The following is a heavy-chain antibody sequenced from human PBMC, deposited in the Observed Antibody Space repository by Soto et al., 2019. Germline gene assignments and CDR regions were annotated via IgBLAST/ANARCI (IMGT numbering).Heavy chain of an antibody. CDR3: AIPLHGAVLLCSFGIDV. J-gene: IGHJ6*02. D-gene: IGHD2-15*01. CDR1: GGSFSSFA. Sequence: GASVKVSCKASGGSFSSFAFSWVRQAPGQGLEWMGGIIPMFGSANYAQEFLGRVTFTADDSTSTAYMEISGLTFEDTAFYYCAIPLHGAVLLCSFGIDVWGPGTSVPVSS. V-gene: IGHV1-69*13. CDR2: IIPMFGSA.